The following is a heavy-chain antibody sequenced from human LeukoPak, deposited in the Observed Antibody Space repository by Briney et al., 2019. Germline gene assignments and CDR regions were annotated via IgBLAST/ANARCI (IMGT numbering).Heavy chain of an antibody. D-gene: IGHD3-16*01. V-gene: IGHV3-33*01. CDR2: ISYDGSNE. Sequence: GGSLRLSCAASGFTFSRYGMHWVRQAPGKGLEWVSLISYDGSNEYYADSVKGRFTISRDNSKNTHYLQMNSLRAEDTAVYYCARDPWGSSNSRYLDSWGQGALVTVSS. J-gene: IGHJ4*02. CDR3: ARDPWGSSNSRYLDS. CDR1: GFTFSRYG.